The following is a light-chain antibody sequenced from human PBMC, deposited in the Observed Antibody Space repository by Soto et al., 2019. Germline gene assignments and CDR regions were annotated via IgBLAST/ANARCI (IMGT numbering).Light chain of an antibody. Sequence: EVVLTQSPGTLSLSRGERATLSCRASERIYSAYLGWCQQKPGQAPRLLIYGTSSRATGIPDRFSGSGSGTDFTLTISRLEPEDFAVYYCQQYGSSPITFGQGTRLEIK. J-gene: IGKJ5*01. CDR2: GTS. CDR1: ERIYSAY. CDR3: QQYGSSPIT. V-gene: IGKV3-20*01.